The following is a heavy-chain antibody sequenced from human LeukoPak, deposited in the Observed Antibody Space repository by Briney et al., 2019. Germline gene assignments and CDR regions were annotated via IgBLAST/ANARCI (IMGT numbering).Heavy chain of an antibody. V-gene: IGHV4-34*01. J-gene: IGHJ6*02. CDR2: INHSGST. Sequence: KPSETLSLTCAVYGGSFSGYYWSWIRQPPGKGLEWIGEINHSGSTNYNPSLKSRVTISVDTSKNQFSLKLSAVTAADTAVYYCARFRVRGRCSGGSCYSYYYYGMDVWGQGTTVTVSS. CDR1: GGSFSGYY. CDR3: ARFRVRGRCSGGSCYSYYYYGMDV. D-gene: IGHD2-15*01.